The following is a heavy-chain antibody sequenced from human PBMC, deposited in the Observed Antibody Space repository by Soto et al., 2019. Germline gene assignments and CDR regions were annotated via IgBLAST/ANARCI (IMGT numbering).Heavy chain of an antibody. J-gene: IGHJ4*02. D-gene: IGHD6-19*01. CDR3: ARISGYSSGWSGY. CDR2: INAGNGNT. V-gene: IGHV1-3*01. Sequence: SGNVSCKASGYTFTSYAMHWVRQAPGQRLEWMGWINAGNGNTKYSQKFQGRVTITRDTSASTAYMELSSLRSEDTAVYYCARISGYSSGWSGYWGQGTLVTVSS. CDR1: GYTFTSYA.